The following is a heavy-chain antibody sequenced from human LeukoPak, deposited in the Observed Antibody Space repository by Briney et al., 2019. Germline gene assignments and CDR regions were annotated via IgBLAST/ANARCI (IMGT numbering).Heavy chain of an antibody. CDR3: ARDASGYYNSYFDY. CDR2: ISAYNGNT. V-gene: IGHV1-18*01. CDR1: GYTFTSYG. Sequence: ASVKVSCKASGYTFTSYGISWVRQAPGQGLEWMGWISAYNGNTNYAQKLQGRVTITTDTSTSTAYMELRSLRSDDTAVYYCARDASGYYNSYFDYWGQGTLVTVSS. D-gene: IGHD3-3*01. J-gene: IGHJ4*02.